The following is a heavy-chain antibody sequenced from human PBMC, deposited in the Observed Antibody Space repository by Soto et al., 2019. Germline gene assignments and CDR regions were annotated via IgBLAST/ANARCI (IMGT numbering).Heavy chain of an antibody. CDR2: MSYSRST. Sequence: SETLSLTCFVSGGSISSNNYYWGWIRQPPGKGLEWIGSMSYSRSTYYNPSLKSRVTISVDTSKNQFSLKLTSVTAADTAVYYCARVFGGYNFEAGFDYWGQGTLVTVSS. CDR1: GGSISSNNYY. J-gene: IGHJ4*02. V-gene: IGHV4-39*07. CDR3: ARVFGGYNFEAGFDY. D-gene: IGHD5-12*01.